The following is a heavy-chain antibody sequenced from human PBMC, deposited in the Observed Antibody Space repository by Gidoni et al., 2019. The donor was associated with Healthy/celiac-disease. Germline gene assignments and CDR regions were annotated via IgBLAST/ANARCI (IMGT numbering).Heavy chain of an antibody. CDR3: ARDSSGWYHWFDP. V-gene: IGHV4-38-2*02. CDR1: GYSISSGYY. D-gene: IGHD6-19*01. J-gene: IGHJ5*02. CDR2: IYHSGST. Sequence: QVQLQESGPGLVKPSETLSLTCAVPGYSISSGYYWGWIRQPPGKGLEWIGSIYHSGSTYYNPSLKSRVTISVDTSKNQFSLKLSSVTAADTAVYYCARDSSGWYHWFDPWGQGTLVTVSS.